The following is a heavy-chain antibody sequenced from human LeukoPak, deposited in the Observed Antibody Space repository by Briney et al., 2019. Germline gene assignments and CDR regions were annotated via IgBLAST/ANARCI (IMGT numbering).Heavy chain of an antibody. CDR1: GFTFSRYS. D-gene: IGHD2-2*01. V-gene: IGHV3-21*01. CDR2: ISSSSSYI. CDR3: ARAPISTSSRFDP. Sequence: NPGGSLSLSCAASGFTFSRYSMNWVRQAPGKGLEWVSSISSSSSYIYYADSVKGRFTISRDNAKNSLYLQMNRLRAEDTAVYYCARAPISTSSRFDPGGQGTLVTVSS. J-gene: IGHJ5*02.